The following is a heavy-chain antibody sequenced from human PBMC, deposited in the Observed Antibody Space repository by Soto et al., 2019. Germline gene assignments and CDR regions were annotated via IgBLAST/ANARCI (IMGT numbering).Heavy chain of an antibody. CDR2: ISGSGGST. Sequence: PGGSLRLSCAASGFTFSSYAMSWVRQAPGKGLEWVSAISGSGGSTHYADSVKGRFTISRDNSKNTLYLQMNSLRAEDTAVYYCQSYCSGGTCYRTNAFDIWGQGTMVT. CDR3: QSYCSGGTCYRTNAFDI. V-gene: IGHV3-23*01. J-gene: IGHJ3*02. CDR1: GFTFSSYA. D-gene: IGHD2-15*01.